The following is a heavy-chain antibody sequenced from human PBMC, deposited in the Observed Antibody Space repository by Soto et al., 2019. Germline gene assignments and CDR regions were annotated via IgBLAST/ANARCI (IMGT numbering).Heavy chain of an antibody. CDR3: ARRSGSGSYPTKLPLDC. V-gene: IGHV1-46*01. CDR2: INPSGGST. CDR1: GYTFTSYY. D-gene: IGHD1-26*01. Sequence: GASVKVSCKASGYTFTSYYMHWVRQAPGQGLEWMGIINPSGGSTSYAQKFQGRVTMTRDTSTSTVYMELSSLRSEDTAVYFCARRSGSGSYPTKLPLDCWGQGTLVTVSS. J-gene: IGHJ4*02.